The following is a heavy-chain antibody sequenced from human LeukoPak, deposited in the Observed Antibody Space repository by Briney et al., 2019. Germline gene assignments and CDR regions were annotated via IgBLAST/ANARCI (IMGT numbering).Heavy chain of an antibody. J-gene: IGHJ3*02. CDR1: GFTFSSYG. Sequence: GSLRLSCAASGFTFSSYGMSWVRQAPGKGLEWIGYIYYSGSTNYNPSLKSRVTISVDTSKNQFSLKLSSVTAADTAVYYCARSGYREGADALDIWGLGTMVTVSS. CDR2: IYYSGST. V-gene: IGHV4-59*01. CDR3: ARSGYREGADALDI. D-gene: IGHD5-18*01.